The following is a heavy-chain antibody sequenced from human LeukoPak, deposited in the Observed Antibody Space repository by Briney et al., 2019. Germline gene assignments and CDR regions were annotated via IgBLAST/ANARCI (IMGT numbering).Heavy chain of an antibody. D-gene: IGHD3-3*01. J-gene: IGHJ4*02. Sequence: ASVKVSCKASGYTFTSYDINWVRQATGQGLEWMGWMNPNSGNTGYAQKFQGRVTMTWNTSISTAYMELSSLRSEDTAVYYCARGGSPIFGVVTYDYWGQGTLVTVSS. CDR2: MNPNSGNT. V-gene: IGHV1-8*01. CDR3: ARGGSPIFGVVTYDY. CDR1: GYTFTSYD.